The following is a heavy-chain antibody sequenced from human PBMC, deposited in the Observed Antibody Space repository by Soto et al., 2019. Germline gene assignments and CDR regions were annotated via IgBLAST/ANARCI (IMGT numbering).Heavy chain of an antibody. V-gene: IGHV3-21*01. Sequence: PGGSLRLSCAASGFTFSSYSMNWVRQAPGKGLEWVSSISSSSSYIYYADSVKGRFTISRDNAKNSLYLQMNSLRAEDTAVYYCARVFRPVLRFLEWTRSDYYYYYGMDVWGQGTKVTVSS. J-gene: IGHJ6*02. CDR3: ARVFRPVLRFLEWTRSDYYYYYGMDV. CDR2: ISSSSSYI. CDR1: GFTFSSYS. D-gene: IGHD3-3*01.